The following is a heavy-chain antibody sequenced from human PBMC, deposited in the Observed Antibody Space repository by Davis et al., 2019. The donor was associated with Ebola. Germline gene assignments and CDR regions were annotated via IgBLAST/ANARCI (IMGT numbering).Heavy chain of an antibody. CDR2: IYPVDSDT. V-gene: IGHV5-51*06. CDR3: AREVGDYGEGPFFDY. CDR1: GYSFTSYW. J-gene: IGHJ4*02. Sequence: KVSCKGSGYSFTSYWIGWVRQMPGKGLEWMGIIYPVDSDTRYSPSFQGQVTISADKSISTAYLQWSSLKASDTAMYYCAREVGDYGEGPFFDYWGQGTLVTVSS. D-gene: IGHD4-17*01.